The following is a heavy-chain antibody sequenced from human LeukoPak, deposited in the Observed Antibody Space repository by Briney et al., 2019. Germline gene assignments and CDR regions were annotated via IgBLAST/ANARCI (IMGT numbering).Heavy chain of an antibody. V-gene: IGHV5-51*01. J-gene: IGHJ6*03. CDR2: FYPADSDT. D-gene: IGHD3-22*01. CDR1: GYSFTNYW. CDR3: ARQNRYYYDSSGHGYYYYMDV. Sequence: GESLKISCKGSGYSFTNYWIGWVRQMPGKGLEWMGIFYPADSDTRYSPSFQGQVTISADKSISTAYLRWSSLKASDTAMYYCARQNRYYYDSSGHGYYYYMDVWGKGTTVTVSS.